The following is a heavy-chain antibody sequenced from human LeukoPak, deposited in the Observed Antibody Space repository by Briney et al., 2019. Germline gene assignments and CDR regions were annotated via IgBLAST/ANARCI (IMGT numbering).Heavy chain of an antibody. Sequence: GGSLRLSCAASGFTVSSNYMSWVRQAPGKGLEWVSVIYSGGSTYYADSVKGRFTISRDNSKNTLYLQMNSLRAEDTAVYYCAKKGYYDGSGYYMYYFDHWGQGTLVTVSS. J-gene: IGHJ4*02. CDR2: IYSGGST. D-gene: IGHD3-22*01. CDR3: AKKGYYDGSGYYMYYFDH. V-gene: IGHV3-53*01. CDR1: GFTVSSNY.